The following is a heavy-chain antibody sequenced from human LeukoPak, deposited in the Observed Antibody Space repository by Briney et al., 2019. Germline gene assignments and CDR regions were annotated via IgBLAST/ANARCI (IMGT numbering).Heavy chain of an antibody. Sequence: PGGSLRLSCAASGFTFSSYSMNWVRQAPGKGLEWVSSISSSSSYIYYADSVKGRFTISRDNAKNSLYLQMNSLRAEDTAVYYCAKSPCLLTGYDYYYIDVWGKGTTVTVSS. CDR2: ISSSSSYI. CDR1: GFTFSSYS. V-gene: IGHV3-21*04. J-gene: IGHJ6*03. D-gene: IGHD3-9*01. CDR3: AKSPCLLTGYDYYYIDV.